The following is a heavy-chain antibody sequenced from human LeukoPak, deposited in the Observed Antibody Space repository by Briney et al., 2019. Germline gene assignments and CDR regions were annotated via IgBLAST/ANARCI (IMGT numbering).Heavy chain of an antibody. CDR2: INPKSGDT. CDR1: GDTFTGDC. D-gene: IGHD2-15*01. J-gene: IGHJ5*02. Sequence: ASVKVSCKTSGDTFTGDCMHWVRQAPGQGLEWMGWINPKSGDTNYLQKFQGRVTMTRDTSISTAYMELYSLRSDDTAVYYCARAGGCGAGSCYRAWGQGTLVTVSS. V-gene: IGHV1-2*02. CDR3: ARAGGCGAGSCYRA.